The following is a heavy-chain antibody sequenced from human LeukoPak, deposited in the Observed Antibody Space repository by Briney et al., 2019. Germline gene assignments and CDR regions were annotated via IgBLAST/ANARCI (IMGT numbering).Heavy chain of an antibody. CDR3: ARPSSGWYVLDY. CDR2: IDPSDSYT. V-gene: IGHV5-10-1*01. D-gene: IGHD6-19*01. CDR1: GYSFTSYW. J-gene: IGHJ4*02. Sequence: RGESLQISCKGSGYSFTSYWISWVRQMPGKGLEWMGRIDPSDSYTNYSPSFQGHVTISADKSISTAYLQWSSLKASDTAMYYCARPSSGWYVLDYWGQGTLVTVSS.